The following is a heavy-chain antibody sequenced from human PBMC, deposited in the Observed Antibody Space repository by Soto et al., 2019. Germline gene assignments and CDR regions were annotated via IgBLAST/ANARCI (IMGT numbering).Heavy chain of an antibody. CDR2: IYHSGST. CDR1: GGSISSDNW. CDR3: AKMGPGSFDP. D-gene: IGHD3-10*01. V-gene: IGHV4-4*02. Sequence: PSETLSLTCAVSGGSISSDNWWSWVRQPPGKGLEWIGEIYHSGSTKYSPSLKSRVTISVDKSKNQLALKLSFVTAADTAVYYCAKMGPGSFDPWGQGTLVTVSS. J-gene: IGHJ5*02.